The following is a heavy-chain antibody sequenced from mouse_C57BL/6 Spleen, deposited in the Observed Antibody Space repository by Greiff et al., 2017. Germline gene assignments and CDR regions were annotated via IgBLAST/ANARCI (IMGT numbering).Heavy chain of an antibody. V-gene: IGHV1-72*01. Sequence: QVQLQQPGAELVKPGASVKLSCKASGYTFTSYWMHWVKQRPGRGLEWIGRLAPNSGGTKYNEKFKSKATLTVDKPSSTAYMQLSSLTSEDSAVYYCARDGGNYPLYAMDYWGQGTSVTVSS. D-gene: IGHD2-1*01. CDR1: GYTFTSYW. J-gene: IGHJ4*01. CDR3: ARDGGNYPLYAMDY. CDR2: LAPNSGGT.